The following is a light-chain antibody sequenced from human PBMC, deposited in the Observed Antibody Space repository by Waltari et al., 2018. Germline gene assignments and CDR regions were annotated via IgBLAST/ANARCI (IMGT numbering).Light chain of an antibody. CDR1: SSDVGNYNL. J-gene: IGLJ1*01. CDR3: CSYVGLGTYV. Sequence: QSVLAQPASASVSPGQSITITCTGTSSDVGNYNLVSWYQQRPGKAPRLLIYEVTKRAPGTSDRFSASKSGNTASLSISGLQAQEDEADYYCCSYVGLGTYVFGTGTKVTV. V-gene: IGLV2-23*02. CDR2: EVT.